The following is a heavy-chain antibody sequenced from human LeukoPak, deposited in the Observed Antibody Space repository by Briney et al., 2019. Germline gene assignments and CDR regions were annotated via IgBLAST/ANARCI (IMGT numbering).Heavy chain of an antibody. CDR2: ISAYNGNT. CDR1: GYTFTSYG. Sequence: ASVKVSCKASGYTFTSYGISWVRQAPGQGLEWMGWISAYNGNTNYAQKLQGRVTMTTDTSTSTAYMELRSLRSDDTAVYYCARVLLGRYYYDSSGYNLDYWGQGTLVTVSS. J-gene: IGHJ4*02. CDR3: ARVLLGRYYYDSSGYNLDY. D-gene: IGHD3-22*01. V-gene: IGHV1-18*01.